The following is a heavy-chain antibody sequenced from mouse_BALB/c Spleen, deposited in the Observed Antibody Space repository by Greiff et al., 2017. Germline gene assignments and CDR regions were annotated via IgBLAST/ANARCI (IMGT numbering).Heavy chain of an antibody. D-gene: IGHD2-1*01. CDR1: GYTFTDYW. CDR3: ARGGGNYVVSLFDY. CDR2: IDTSDSYT. J-gene: IGHJ2*01. Sequence: QVQLQQPGAELVMPGASVKMSCKASGYTFTDYWMHWVKQRPGQGLEWIGAIDTSDSYTSYNQKFKGKATLTVDESSSTAYMQLSSLTSEDSAVYYCARGGGNYVVSLFDYWGQVTTLTVSS. V-gene: IGHV1-69*01.